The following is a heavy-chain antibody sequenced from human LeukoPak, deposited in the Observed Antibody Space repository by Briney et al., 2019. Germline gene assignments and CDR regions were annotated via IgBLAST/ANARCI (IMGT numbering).Heavy chain of an antibody. Sequence: ASVKVSCKASGYTFTDYYMHWVRQAPGQGLEWMGWINPYSGGISYAQNFQGRVTMTRDTSISTAYMELSRLRSDDTAVYYCAREMATIFDYYYYGMDVWGQGTTVTVSS. CDR3: AREMATIFDYYYYGMDV. V-gene: IGHV1-2*02. CDR2: INPYSGGI. CDR1: GYTFTDYY. J-gene: IGHJ6*02. D-gene: IGHD5-24*01.